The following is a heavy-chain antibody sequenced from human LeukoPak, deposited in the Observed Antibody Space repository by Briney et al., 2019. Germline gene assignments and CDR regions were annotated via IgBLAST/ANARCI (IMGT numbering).Heavy chain of an antibody. CDR1: GGTFSSYA. Sequence: ASVKVSCKASGGTFSSYAISWVRQAPGQGLEWMGRIIPIFGTANYAQKFQGRVTITADKSTSTAYMELSSLRSEDTAVYYCAREGTGTDFEYWGQGTLVSVSS. V-gene: IGHV1-69*06. CDR3: AREGTGTDFEY. D-gene: IGHD1-1*01. J-gene: IGHJ4*02. CDR2: IIPIFGTA.